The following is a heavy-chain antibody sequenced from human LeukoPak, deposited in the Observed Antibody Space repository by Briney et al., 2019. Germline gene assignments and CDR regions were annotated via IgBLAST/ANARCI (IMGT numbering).Heavy chain of an antibody. Sequence: ASVKVSCKASGYTFTGYYMHWVRQAPGQGLEWMGIINPSGGSTTSAQKFQGRVTMTRDTSTSTVYMELSSLRSEDTALYYCARVHTSGWYGGPLDYWGQGTLVTVSS. CDR3: ARVHTSGWYGGPLDY. CDR1: GYTFTGYY. D-gene: IGHD6-19*01. CDR2: INPSGGST. V-gene: IGHV1-46*01. J-gene: IGHJ4*02.